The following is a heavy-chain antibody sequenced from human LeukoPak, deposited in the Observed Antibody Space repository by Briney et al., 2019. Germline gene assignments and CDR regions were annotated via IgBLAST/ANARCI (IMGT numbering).Heavy chain of an antibody. Sequence: KPGESLKISCKGSGYSFTTYYIGWVRQMPGKGLEWMGTIYPGDSDTRYSPSFQGRVSISVDKSITTAYLQWNNLKASDSAMYYCARLPGLLDHFDYWGQGTLVTVSS. D-gene: IGHD2-15*01. CDR1: GYSFTTYY. CDR2: IYPGDSDT. CDR3: ARLPGLLDHFDY. J-gene: IGHJ4*02. V-gene: IGHV5-51*01.